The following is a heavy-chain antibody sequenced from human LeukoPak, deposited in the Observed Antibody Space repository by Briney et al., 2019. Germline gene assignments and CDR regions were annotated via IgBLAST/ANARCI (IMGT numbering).Heavy chain of an antibody. CDR2: INHSGST. J-gene: IGHJ4*02. CDR3: ARENSGSYREFDY. D-gene: IGHD1-26*01. Sequence: SETLSLTCAVYGGSFSGYSWSWIRQPPGKGLEWIGEINHSGSTYYNPSLKSRVTISVDMSKNQFSLKLTSVTAADTAVLYCARENSGSYREFDYWGQGTLVTVSS. V-gene: IGHV4-34*01. CDR1: GGSFSGYS.